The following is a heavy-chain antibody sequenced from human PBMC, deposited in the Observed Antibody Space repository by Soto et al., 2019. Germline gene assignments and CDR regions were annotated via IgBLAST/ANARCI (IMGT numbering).Heavy chain of an antibody. CDR1: GFSLSTSGVG. V-gene: IGHV2-5*02. CDR2: IYWDADN. J-gene: IGHJ6*02. Sequence: QITLKESGPPLVKPTQTLTLTCTFSGFSLSTSGVGVGWIRQPPGKALEWLALIYWDADNRYSPSLKSRLTLTKDTTKNQVVLTTTNMDPVDTPTYYCALYGPDYYYYYGMDVWGQGTTVTVSS. CDR3: ALYGPDYYYYYGMDV. D-gene: IGHD2-2*02.